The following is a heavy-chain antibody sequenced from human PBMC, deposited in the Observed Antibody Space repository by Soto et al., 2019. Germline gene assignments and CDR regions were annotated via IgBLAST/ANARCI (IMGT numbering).Heavy chain of an antibody. J-gene: IGHJ6*01. CDR1: GFSFSDHF. CDR3: ARDRVLVQGAWIGYDMAV. CDR2: IRNEAKSYTT. V-gene: IGHV3-72*01. D-gene: IGHD3-10*01. Sequence: EVQLVESGGGLVQPGGSLRLSCAASGFSFSDHFMDWVRQAPGKGLEWVGRIRNEAKSYTTEYAASVKGRFIIARDDSKNSLYLQMNSLKTEDTAVYYCARDRVLVQGAWIGYDMAVWGQGTTVTVSS.